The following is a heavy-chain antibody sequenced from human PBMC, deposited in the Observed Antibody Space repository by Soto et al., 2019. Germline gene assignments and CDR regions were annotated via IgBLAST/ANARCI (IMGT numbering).Heavy chain of an antibody. CDR3: ARVPRITMVRGVPIWFDP. Sequence: SVKVSCKASGGTFSSYTISWVRQAPGQGLEWMGRIIPILGIANYAQKFQGRVTITADKSTSTAYMELSSLRSEDTAVYYCARVPRITMVRGVPIWFDPWGQGTLVTVSS. CDR2: IIPILGIA. J-gene: IGHJ5*02. CDR1: GGTFSSYT. V-gene: IGHV1-69*02. D-gene: IGHD3-10*01.